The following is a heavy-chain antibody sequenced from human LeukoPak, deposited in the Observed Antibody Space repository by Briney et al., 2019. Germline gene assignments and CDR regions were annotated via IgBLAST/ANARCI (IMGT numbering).Heavy chain of an antibody. Sequence: SETLSLTCTVSGGYISTYYWSWIRQSAGKGLEWIGRIYSSGSANYNPSLKSRLAMSVDTSKNQFSLRLSSVTAADTAVYYCARARSGLLELPFDYWGQGTLVTVSS. CDR2: IYSSGSA. CDR1: GGYISTYY. J-gene: IGHJ4*02. CDR3: ARARSGLLELPFDY. D-gene: IGHD1-7*01. V-gene: IGHV4-4*07.